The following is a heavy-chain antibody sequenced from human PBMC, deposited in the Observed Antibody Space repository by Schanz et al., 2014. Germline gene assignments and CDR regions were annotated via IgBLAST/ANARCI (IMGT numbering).Heavy chain of an antibody. CDR2: ISGSGGST. V-gene: IGHV3-23*04. Sequence: EQLVESGGGLVKPGGSLRLSCAASGFTFSSYAMSWVRQAPGKGLEWVSAISGSGGSTYYADSVKGRFTISRDNSKNTLYLQMNSLRADDTAVYYCAKDPSHGDYDYYFDSWGQGTLVTVSS. J-gene: IGHJ4*02. D-gene: IGHD3-22*01. CDR3: AKDPSHGDYDYYFDS. CDR1: GFTFSSYA.